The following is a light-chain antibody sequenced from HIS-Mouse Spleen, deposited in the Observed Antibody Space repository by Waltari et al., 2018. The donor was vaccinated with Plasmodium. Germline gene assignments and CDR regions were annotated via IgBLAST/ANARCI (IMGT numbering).Light chain of an antibody. Sequence: QSALTQPRSVSGSPGQSVTISCTGTSSDVGGYNYVSWYQQHPGKAPKLRMYDVSKRPAGVLDRFSGSKSGNTASLTISGLQAEDEADYYCCSYAGSYTWVFGGGTKLTVL. J-gene: IGLJ2*01. CDR1: SSDVGGYNY. CDR2: DVS. CDR3: CSYAGSYTWV. V-gene: IGLV2-11*01.